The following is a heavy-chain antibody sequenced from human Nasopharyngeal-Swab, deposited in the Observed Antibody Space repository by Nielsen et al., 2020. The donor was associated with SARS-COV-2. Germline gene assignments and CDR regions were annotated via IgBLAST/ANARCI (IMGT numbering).Heavy chain of an antibody. J-gene: IGHJ6*02. CDR3: VKADRYYDILTGYPLTDYYYYGMDV. CDR2: INWNGGST. D-gene: IGHD3-9*01. Sequence: GASLKISCAASGFTFDDYGMSWVRQAPGKGLEWVSGINWNGGSTGYADSVKGRFTISRDNSKNTLYLQMSSLRAEDTAVYYCVKADRYYDILTGYPLTDYYYYGMDVWGQGTTVTVSS. CDR1: GFTFDDYG. V-gene: IGHV3-20*04.